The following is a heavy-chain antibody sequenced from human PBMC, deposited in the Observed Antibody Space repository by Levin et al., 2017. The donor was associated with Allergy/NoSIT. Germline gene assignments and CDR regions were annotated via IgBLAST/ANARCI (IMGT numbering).Heavy chain of an antibody. CDR1: GFTFSSYW. V-gene: IGHV3-7*04. J-gene: IGHJ5*02. CDR2: IKQDGSEK. D-gene: IGHD6-6*01. CDR3: ARGGRGYSSSGYNWFDP. Sequence: GGSLRLSCAASGFTFSSYWMSWVRQAPGKGLEWVANIKQDGSEKYYVDSVKGRFTISRDNAKNSLYLQMNSLRAEDTAVYYCARGGRGYSSSGYNWFDPWGQGTLVTVSS.